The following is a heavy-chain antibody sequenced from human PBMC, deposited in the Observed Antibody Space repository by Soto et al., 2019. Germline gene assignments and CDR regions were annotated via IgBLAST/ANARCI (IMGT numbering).Heavy chain of an antibody. CDR2: IYPGDSDT. J-gene: IGHJ4*02. V-gene: IGHV5-51*01. CDR3: CTCLLPGRPYYLDF. CDR1: GYSFTNYW. Sequence: LTISCKGSGYSFTNYWIAWVRQVPGKGLEWMGIIYPGDSDTRYSPSFQGQVTISADTSISTAYLQWTSLKASDTAMYYCCTCLLPGRPYYLDFWGQGTLVTVSS.